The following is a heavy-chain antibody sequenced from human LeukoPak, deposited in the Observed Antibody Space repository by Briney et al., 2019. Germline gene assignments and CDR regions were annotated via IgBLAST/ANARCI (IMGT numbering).Heavy chain of an antibody. CDR1: GFTFKSYA. CDR3: AKVMIAFNAFDY. J-gene: IGHJ4*02. Sequence: PGGSLRLSCAASGFTFKSYAMTGVRQAPGKALEWFSTFSSSGGGTFYAASVKGRFTISRDNSKNTLYLQMNSLTVEDTAVYYCAKVMIAFNAFDYWGQGTLVTVSS. CDR2: FSSSGGGT. V-gene: IGHV3-23*01. D-gene: IGHD3-22*01.